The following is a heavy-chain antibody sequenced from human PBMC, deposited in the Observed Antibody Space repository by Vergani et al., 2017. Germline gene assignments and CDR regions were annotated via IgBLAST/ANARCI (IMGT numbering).Heavy chain of an antibody. CDR3: ARDPFLWFGELSI. D-gene: IGHD3-10*01. V-gene: IGHV4-31*03. CDR1: GGSLSSGGYY. Sequence: QVQLQESGPGLVKPSQTLSLTCTVSGGSLSSGGYYWSWIRQHPGKGLEWIGYIYYSGSTYYNPSLKSRVTISVDTSKNQFSLKLSSLTAAETAVYYWARDPFLWFGELSIWGQGTLVTVSS. CDR2: IYYSGST. J-gene: IGHJ4*02.